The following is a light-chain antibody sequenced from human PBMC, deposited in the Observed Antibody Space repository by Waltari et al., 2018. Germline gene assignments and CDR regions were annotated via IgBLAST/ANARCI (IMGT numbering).Light chain of an antibody. V-gene: IGKV3-20*01. J-gene: IGKJ2*01. CDR1: QSLSKKY. CDR2: GAS. Sequence: RASQSLSKKYLAWYQQKPGQAPRLLIYGASSRAAGIPDRFSGSGSGTDFTLTISRLESEDFAMYYCQQYGSSVMYTFGQGTKLEIK. CDR3: QQYGSSVMYT.